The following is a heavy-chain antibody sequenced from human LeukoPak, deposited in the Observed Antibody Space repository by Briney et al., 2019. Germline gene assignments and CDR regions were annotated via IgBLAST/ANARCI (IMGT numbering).Heavy chain of an antibody. J-gene: IGHJ4*02. CDR3: ARATRQYCSSTSCYSFDY. CDR2: IIPIFGTA. D-gene: IGHD2-2*01. CDR1: GGTFSSYA. V-gene: IGHV1-69*05. Sequence: ASVKVSCKASGGTFSSYAISWVRQAPGQGLEWMGGIIPIFGTANYAQKFQGRVTITTDESTSTAYMELSSLRSEDTAVYYCARATRQYCSSTSCYSFDYWGQGTLVTVSS.